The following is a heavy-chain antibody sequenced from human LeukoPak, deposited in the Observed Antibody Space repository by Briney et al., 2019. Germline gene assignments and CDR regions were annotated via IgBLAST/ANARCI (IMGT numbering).Heavy chain of an antibody. V-gene: IGHV3-23*01. J-gene: IGHJ4*02. CDR1: GFTFSSYA. Sequence: GGSPRLSCAASGFTFSSYAMSWVRQAPGKGLEWVSAISGSGGSTYYADSVKGRFTISRDNSKNTLYLQMNSLRAEDTAVYYCAKEDYYDSSGYSVYFDYWGQGTLVTVSS. CDR2: ISGSGGST. D-gene: IGHD3-22*01. CDR3: AKEDYYDSSGYSVYFDY.